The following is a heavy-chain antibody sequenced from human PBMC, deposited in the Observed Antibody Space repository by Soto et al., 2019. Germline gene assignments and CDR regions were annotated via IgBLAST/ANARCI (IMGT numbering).Heavy chain of an antibody. Sequence: PGESLKISCKGSGYSFTSYWISWVRQMPGKGLEWMGRIDPSDSYTNYSPSFQGHVTISADKSISTAYLQWSSLKASDTAMYYCARHQATSHCIDYWGQGTLVTVSS. J-gene: IGHJ4*02. D-gene: IGHD2-2*01. CDR1: GYSFTSYW. CDR2: IDPSDSYT. CDR3: ARHQATSHCIDY. V-gene: IGHV5-10-1*01.